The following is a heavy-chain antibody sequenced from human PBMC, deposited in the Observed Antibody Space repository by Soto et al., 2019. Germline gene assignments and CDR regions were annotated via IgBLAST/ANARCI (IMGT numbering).Heavy chain of an antibody. CDR2: ISGSGGST. D-gene: IGHD4-17*01. Sequence: EVQLLESGGGLVQPGGSLRLSCAASGFTFSSYAMSWVRQAPGKGLEWVSAISGSGGSTYYADSVKGRFTISRDNSKNTLYLQMNSLRAEDTAVYYCARGDRTVTTSFSYFDYWGQGTLVTVSS. V-gene: IGHV3-23*01. CDR3: ARGDRTVTTSFSYFDY. J-gene: IGHJ4*02. CDR1: GFTFSSYA.